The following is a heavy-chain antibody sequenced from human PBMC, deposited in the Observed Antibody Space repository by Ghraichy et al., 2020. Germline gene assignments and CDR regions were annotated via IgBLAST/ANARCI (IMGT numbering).Heavy chain of an antibody. CDR2: FDPEDGET. J-gene: IGHJ4*02. V-gene: IGHV1-24*01. CDR1: GYTLTELS. D-gene: IGHD4-11*01. CDR3: ATVSSNYDPFDY. Sequence: ASVKVSCKVSGYTLTELSMHWVRQAPGKGLEWMGGFDPEDGETIYAQKFQGRVTMTEDTSTDTAYMELSSLRSEDTAVYYCATVSSNYDPFDYWGQGTLVTVSS.